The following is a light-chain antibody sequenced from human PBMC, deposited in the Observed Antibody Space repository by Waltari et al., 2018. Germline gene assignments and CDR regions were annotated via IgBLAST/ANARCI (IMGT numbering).Light chain of an antibody. V-gene: IGLV2-14*03. CDR3: SSYSTSLTPYV. J-gene: IGLJ1*01. CDR1: SSDVGGYNH. Sequence: QSALTQPASVSGSPGQSITISCTGTSSDVGGYNHVSWYQQPPAKAPKLMIYDVSSRPSGVSNRFFGSKSGNTASLTISGLQAEDEAVYFCSSYSTSLTPYVFGPGTKVTVL. CDR2: DVS.